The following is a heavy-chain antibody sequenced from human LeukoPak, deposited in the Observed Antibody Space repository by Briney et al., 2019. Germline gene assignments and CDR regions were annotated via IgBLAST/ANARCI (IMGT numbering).Heavy chain of an antibody. D-gene: IGHD4-17*01. CDR3: ARDGDDYGDYGDLGY. CDR1: GFTFSTYW. J-gene: IGHJ4*02. Sequence: GGSLRLSCAASGFTFSTYWMSWVRQAPGKGLEWVAFIKHDGSEKYYVDSVKGRFTISRDNAKNSLYLQMNSLRAEDTAVYYCARDGDDYGDYGDLGYWGQGTLVTVSS. CDR2: IKHDGSEK. V-gene: IGHV3-7*01.